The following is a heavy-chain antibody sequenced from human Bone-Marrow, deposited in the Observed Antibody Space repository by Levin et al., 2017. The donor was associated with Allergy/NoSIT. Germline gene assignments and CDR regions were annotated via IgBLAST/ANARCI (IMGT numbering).Heavy chain of an antibody. Sequence: GALRLSCAASGFTFSSYAMTWVRQAPGKGLEWISGLSGRGETTYYADSVKGRFTISRDNDKNTLFLQMNSLRTEDTALFYCAKWVRGSDGGWFFDFWGRGTLVTDSS. CDR2: LSGRGETT. V-gene: IGHV3-23*01. CDR3: AKWVRGSDGGWFFDF. J-gene: IGHJ2*01. D-gene: IGHD3-16*01. CDR1: GFTFSSYA.